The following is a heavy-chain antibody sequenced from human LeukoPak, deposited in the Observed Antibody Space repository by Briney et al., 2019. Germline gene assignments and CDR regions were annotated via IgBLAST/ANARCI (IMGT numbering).Heavy chain of an antibody. J-gene: IGHJ6*02. V-gene: IGHV4-59*01. CDR2: IYYSGST. Sequence: SSETLSLTCTVSGGSISSYYWSWIRQPPGKGLEWIGYIYYSGSTNYNPSLKSRVTISVDMSKNQFSLKLSSVTAADTAVYYCARAAGSMVRGVMVGMDVWGQGTTVTVSS. CDR1: GGSISSYY. CDR3: ARAAGSMVRGVMVGMDV. D-gene: IGHD3-10*01.